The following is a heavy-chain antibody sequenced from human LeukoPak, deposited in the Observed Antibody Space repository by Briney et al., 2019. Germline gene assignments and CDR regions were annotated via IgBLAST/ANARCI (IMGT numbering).Heavy chain of an antibody. CDR2: ISGSGGST. J-gene: IGHJ4*02. D-gene: IGHD5-24*01. Sequence: GSLRLSWAASGFTFRSYAMSWVRPAPGEGLGGVSAISGSGGSTYYADSVKGRFTISRDNSKNTLYLQMNSLRAEDTAVYYCAKGRDGYNYYFDYWGQGTLVTVSS. CDR3: AKGRDGYNYYFDY. CDR1: GFTFRSYA. V-gene: IGHV3-23*01.